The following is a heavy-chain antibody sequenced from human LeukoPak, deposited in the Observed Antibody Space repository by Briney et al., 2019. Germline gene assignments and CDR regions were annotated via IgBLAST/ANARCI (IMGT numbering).Heavy chain of an antibody. CDR1: GFTFSSYE. Sequence: GGSLRLSCAASGFTFSSYEMNWVRQAPGKGLEWVSYISSSGSTIYYADSVKGRFTISRDNAKNSLYLQMNSLRAEDTAVYYCARVGIAVAGIFRYYFDYWGQGTLVTVSS. V-gene: IGHV3-48*03. CDR3: ARVGIAVAGIFRYYFDY. CDR2: ISSSGSTI. J-gene: IGHJ4*02. D-gene: IGHD6-19*01.